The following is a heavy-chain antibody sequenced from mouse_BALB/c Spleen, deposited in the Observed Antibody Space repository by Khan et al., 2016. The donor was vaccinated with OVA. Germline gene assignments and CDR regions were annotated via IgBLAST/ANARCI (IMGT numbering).Heavy chain of an antibody. Sequence: EVELVESGPGLVKPSQSLSLTCTVTGYSITSGYAWNWIRQFPGNKREWMGYISYSGVTSYNPSLKSRISITRDTSKNQFFLQLNSLTTEDTATYYCARGNYYGYYFDYWGQGTTLTVSS. CDR2: ISYSGVT. CDR3: ARGNYYGYYFDY. J-gene: IGHJ2*01. CDR1: GYSITSGYA. V-gene: IGHV3-2*02. D-gene: IGHD1-1*01.